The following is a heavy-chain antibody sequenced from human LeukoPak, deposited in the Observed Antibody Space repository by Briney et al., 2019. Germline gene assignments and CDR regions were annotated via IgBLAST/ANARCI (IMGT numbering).Heavy chain of an antibody. Sequence: SETLSLTCTVSGGSISSYYWSWIRQPPGKGLEWIGYIYYSGSTNYNPSLKSRVTISVDTPKNQFSLKLSSVTAADTAVYYCARVGAAAEFDPWGQGTLVTVSS. J-gene: IGHJ5*02. CDR2: IYYSGST. CDR3: ARVGAAAEFDP. V-gene: IGHV4-59*01. D-gene: IGHD6-13*01. CDR1: GGSISSYY.